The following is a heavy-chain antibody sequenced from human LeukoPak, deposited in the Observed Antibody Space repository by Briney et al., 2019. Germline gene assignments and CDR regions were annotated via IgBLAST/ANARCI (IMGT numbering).Heavy chain of an antibody. J-gene: IGHJ3*02. Sequence: SETLFLNCTVSGVSISSYYWTWIRQPPGKGLEWIGYIYYSGISSYNPSLKSRLTISVDTSKNQFSLKLSSVTAADTAVYYCASFKVGHYAFDIWGQGTMVTVSS. CDR3: ASFKVGHYAFDI. CDR2: IYYSGIS. D-gene: IGHD1-26*01. CDR1: GVSISSYY. V-gene: IGHV4-59*12.